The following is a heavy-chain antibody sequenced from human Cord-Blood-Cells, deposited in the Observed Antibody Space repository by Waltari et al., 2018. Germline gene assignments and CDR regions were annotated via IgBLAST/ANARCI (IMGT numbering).Heavy chain of an antibody. Sequence: EVQLVESGGGLVQPGGSLRLSCAASGFTFSSYAMSWVRQGPGKGVEWVSAISVSGGSTYYADSVKGLFTISRDNSKNTLYLQMNSLRAEDTAVYYCAKDTPRSSGWYDYWGQGTLVTVSS. V-gene: IGHV3-23*04. CDR1: GFTFSSYA. J-gene: IGHJ4*02. CDR3: AKDTPRSSGWYDY. D-gene: IGHD6-19*01. CDR2: ISVSGGST.